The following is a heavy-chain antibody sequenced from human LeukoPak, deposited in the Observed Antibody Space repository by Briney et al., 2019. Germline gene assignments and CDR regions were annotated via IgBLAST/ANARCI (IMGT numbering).Heavy chain of an antibody. D-gene: IGHD6-13*01. Sequence: GGSLRLSCAASGFTFSSYAMSWVRQAPGKGLEWVSTVSGNGGSTHYADSVKGRFTISRDNSKSTLYLQMNSLRAEDTAVYYCAKITFALAAGGTEDYWGQGTLVTVSS. J-gene: IGHJ4*02. CDR2: VSGNGGST. V-gene: IGHV3-23*01. CDR1: GFTFSSYA. CDR3: AKITFALAAGGTEDY.